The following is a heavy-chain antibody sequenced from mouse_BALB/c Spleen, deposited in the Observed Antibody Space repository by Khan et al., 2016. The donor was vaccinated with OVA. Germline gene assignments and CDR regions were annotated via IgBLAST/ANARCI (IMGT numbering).Heavy chain of an antibody. CDR1: GHTFTNYG. Sequence: QIQLVQSGPELKKPGETVKISCKSSGHTFTNYGMNWVKQAPGKGLKWMGWINTYTGEPTYADDFNGRFAFSLETSASTAYLQINNLKNEDTTTYLCARTPYFSEARNNWGQGTSITVAS. CDR3: ARTPYFSEARNN. J-gene: IGHJ4*01. D-gene: IGHD2-10*01. V-gene: IGHV9-3-1*01. CDR2: INTYTGEP.